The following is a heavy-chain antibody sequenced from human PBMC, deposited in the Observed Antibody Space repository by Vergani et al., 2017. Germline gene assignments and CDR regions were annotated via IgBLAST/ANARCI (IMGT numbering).Heavy chain of an antibody. CDR2: ISGSGGST. CDR3: AKDLGVVTLGWFDP. CDR1: GFTFRSYA. D-gene: IGHD4-23*01. V-gene: IGHV3-23*01. Sequence: EVQLLESGGGLVQPGGSRRLSCAASGFTFRSYAMGWVGQAPGKGLEWVSAISGSGGSTYYADSVKGRFTISRDNSKNTLYLQMNSLRAEDTAVYYCAKDLGVVTLGWFDPWGQGTLVTVSS. J-gene: IGHJ5*02.